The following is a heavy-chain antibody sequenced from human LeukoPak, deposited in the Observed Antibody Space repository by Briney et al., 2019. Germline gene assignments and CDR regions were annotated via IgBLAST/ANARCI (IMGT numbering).Heavy chain of an antibody. Sequence: ASVKVSCKASGYTFTSYTLQWVRQAPGQSLEWMGWVSAGNGITRYSQNFQGRVTITSDTSASTAYMELRNLRSEDTAVYYCARDLFWSGSYNWLDPWGQGTLVTVSS. J-gene: IGHJ5*02. CDR1: GYTFTSYT. CDR2: VSAGNGIT. CDR3: ARDLFWSGSYNWLDP. V-gene: IGHV1-3*01. D-gene: IGHD3-3*01.